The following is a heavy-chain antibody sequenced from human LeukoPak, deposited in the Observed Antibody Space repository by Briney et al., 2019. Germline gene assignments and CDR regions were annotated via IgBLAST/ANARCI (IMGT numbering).Heavy chain of an antibody. CDR1: GYTFTSYG. V-gene: IGHV1-18*01. Sequence: ASVKVSCKASGYTFTSYGISWVRQAPGQGLEWMGWISAYNGNTNYARKLQGRVTMTTDTSTSTAYMELRSLRSDDTAVYYCARVSKPGWFDYYYMDVWGKGTTVIVSS. CDR3: ARVSKPGWFDYYYMDV. D-gene: IGHD3-10*01. CDR2: ISAYNGNT. J-gene: IGHJ6*03.